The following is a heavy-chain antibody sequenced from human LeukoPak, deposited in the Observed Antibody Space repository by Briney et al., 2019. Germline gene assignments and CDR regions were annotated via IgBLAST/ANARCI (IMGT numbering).Heavy chain of an antibody. CDR1: GFTFSSYW. CDR3: ARDHSDYVRVGLDY. V-gene: IGHV3-7*01. D-gene: IGHD5-12*01. Sequence: GGSLRLSCAASGFTFSSYWMSWVRQAPGKGLEWVANIKQDGSEKYYVDSVKGRFTISRDNAKNSLYLQMSSLRAEDTAVYFCARDHSDYVRVGLDYWGQGTLVTVSS. CDR2: IKQDGSEK. J-gene: IGHJ4*02.